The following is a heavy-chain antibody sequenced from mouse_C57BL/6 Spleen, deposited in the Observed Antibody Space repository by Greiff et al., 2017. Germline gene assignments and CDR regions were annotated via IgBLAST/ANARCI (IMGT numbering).Heavy chain of an antibody. CDR1: GFTFSDYG. Sequence: EVQLVESGGGLVKPGGSLKLSCAASGFTFSDYGMHWVRQAPGKGLEWVVYISSGSSTIYYADTVKGRFTISRDNAKNTLFLQMTSLRSEDTAMYYGARRAGTGYAMDYWGQGTSVTVSS. CDR3: ARRAGTGYAMDY. D-gene: IGHD3-3*01. V-gene: IGHV5-17*01. J-gene: IGHJ4*01. CDR2: ISSGSSTI.